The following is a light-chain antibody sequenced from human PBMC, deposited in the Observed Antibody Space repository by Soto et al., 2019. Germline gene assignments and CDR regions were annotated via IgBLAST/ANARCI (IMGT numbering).Light chain of an antibody. CDR3: SSYAGRYV. V-gene: IGLV2-14*01. CDR2: DVS. Sequence: QSVLTQPASVSGSPGQSITISCTGTSSDVGGYNYVSWYQQHPGKAPKLMIYDVSNRPSGVSNRFSGSKSGNTASLTVSGLQSEDEADYYCSSYAGRYVFGTGTKVTVL. J-gene: IGLJ1*01. CDR1: SSDVGGYNY.